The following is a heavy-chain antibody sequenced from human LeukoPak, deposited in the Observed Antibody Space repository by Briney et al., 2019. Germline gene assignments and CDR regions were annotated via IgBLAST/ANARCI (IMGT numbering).Heavy chain of an antibody. V-gene: IGHV4-59*01. CDR2: IYHSGST. J-gene: IGHJ4*02. D-gene: IGHD5-12*01. CDR3: ARGGGYASPIGY. CDR1: GGSISTYY. Sequence: SETLSLTCTLPGGSISTYYWSWIRQPPGKGLEWIGYIYHSGSTNYNPSLKSRVTISVDTSKNQFSLKLSSVTAADTAVYYCARGGGYASPIGYWGQGDLVTVSS.